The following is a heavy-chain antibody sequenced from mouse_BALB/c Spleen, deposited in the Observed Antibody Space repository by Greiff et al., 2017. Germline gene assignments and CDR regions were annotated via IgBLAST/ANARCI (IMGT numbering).Heavy chain of an antibody. CDR3: ARGSGYRAMDY. CDR2: ISYSGST. J-gene: IGHJ4*01. V-gene: IGHV3-2*02. D-gene: IGHD3-1*01. Sequence: EVQLVESGPGLVKPSQSLSLTCTVTGYSITSDYAWNWIRQFPGNKLEWMGYISYSGSTSYNPSLKSRISITRDTSKNQFFLQLNSVTTEDTATYYCARGSGYRAMDYWGQGTSVTVSS. CDR1: GYSITSDYA.